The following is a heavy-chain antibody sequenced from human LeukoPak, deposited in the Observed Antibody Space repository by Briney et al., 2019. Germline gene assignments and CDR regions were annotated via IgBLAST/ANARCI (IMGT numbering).Heavy chain of an antibody. CDR1: GCSISSYY. CDR3: ARDAEQQLPRQGYYYYYMDV. Sequence: SETLSLTCTVSGCSISSYYWSWIRQPAGKGLEWIGRYHTSGSTNYNPSLKSRVTMSADTSKNQFSLQLSSVTAADTAVYYCARDAEQQLPRQGYYYYYMDVWGKGTTVTVSS. V-gene: IGHV4-4*07. J-gene: IGHJ6*03. CDR2: YHTSGST. D-gene: IGHD6-13*01.